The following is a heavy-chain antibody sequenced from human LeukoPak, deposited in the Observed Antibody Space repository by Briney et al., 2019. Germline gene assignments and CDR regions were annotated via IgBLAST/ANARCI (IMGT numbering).Heavy chain of an antibody. J-gene: IGHJ4*02. CDR2: IYYSGST. V-gene: IGHV4-59*01. D-gene: IGHD4-17*01. CDR3: ARGGRLTTVTSTTNFDY. CDR1: GGSISSYY. Sequence: SETLSLTCTVSGGSISSYYWSWIRQPPGKGLEWIGYIYYSGSTNYDPSLKSRVTISVDTSKNQFSLKLSSVTAAGTAVYYCARGGRLTTVTSTTNFDYWGQGTLVTVSS.